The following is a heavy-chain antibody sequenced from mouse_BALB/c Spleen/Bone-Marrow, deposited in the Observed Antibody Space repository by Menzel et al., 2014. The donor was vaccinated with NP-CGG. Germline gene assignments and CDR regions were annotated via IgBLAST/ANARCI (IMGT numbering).Heavy chain of an antibody. D-gene: IGHD2-1*01. CDR2: IDPANGNT. Sequence: SGAELVKPGASVKLSCTASGFNIKDTYMHWVKQRPEQGLEWIGRIDPANGNTKYDPKFQGKATITADTSSNTAYLQLSSLTPEDTAVYYCARYGNYCYAMDYWGQGTSVTVSS. V-gene: IGHV14-3*02. CDR1: GFNIKDTY. CDR3: ARYGNYCYAMDY. J-gene: IGHJ4*01.